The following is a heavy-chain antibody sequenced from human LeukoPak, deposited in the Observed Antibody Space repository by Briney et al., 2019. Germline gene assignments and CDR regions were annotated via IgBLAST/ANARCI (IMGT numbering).Heavy chain of an antibody. J-gene: IGHJ4*02. CDR3: ARDRDGYSYGMFDS. CDR2: VVNSGGST. CDR1: GFTFSNYA. V-gene: IGHV3-23*01. D-gene: IGHD5-18*01. Sequence: QSGGSLRLSCLASGFTFSNYAMSWVRQAPGKGLEWVSGVVNSGGSTYYADSVKGRLTISRDNYKKTVYLQMSSLRGDDTAVYYCARDRDGYSYGMFDSWGQGTLVTVSS.